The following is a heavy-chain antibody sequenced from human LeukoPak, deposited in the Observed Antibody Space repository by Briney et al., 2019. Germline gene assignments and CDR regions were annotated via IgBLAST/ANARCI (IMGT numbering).Heavy chain of an antibody. CDR2: IYHSGST. CDR3: ARGTRRNWFDP. V-gene: IGHV4-30-2*01. D-gene: IGHD3/OR15-3a*01. Sequence: SQTLSLTCTVSGGSISSGGYYWSWIRQPPGKGLEWIGYIYHSGSTYYNPSLKSRVTISVDRSKNQFSLKLSSVTAADTAFYYCARGTRRNWFDPWGQGTLVTVSS. CDR1: GGSISSGGYY. J-gene: IGHJ5*02.